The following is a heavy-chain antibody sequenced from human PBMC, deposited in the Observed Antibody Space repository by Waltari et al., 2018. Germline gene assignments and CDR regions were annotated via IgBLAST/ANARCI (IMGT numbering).Heavy chain of an antibody. J-gene: IGHJ4*02. Sequence: QVHLVGSGGGVVQPGRSLRLSCAASGFTFRTYGLHWGRQAPGKGLEWVALISYDGSNKYYADSVKGRFTISRDNSKNTLYLQMSSLRAEDTAVYYCAKVSGSIRDRRGSPPGDYWGQGTLVTVSS. CDR3: AKVSGSIRDRRGSPPGDY. V-gene: IGHV3-30*18. D-gene: IGHD3-10*01. CDR1: GFTFRTYG. CDR2: ISYDGSNK.